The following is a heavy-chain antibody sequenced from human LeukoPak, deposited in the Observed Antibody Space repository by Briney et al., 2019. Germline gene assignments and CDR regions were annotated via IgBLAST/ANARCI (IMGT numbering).Heavy chain of an antibody. CDR2: ISGSGGST. D-gene: IGHD3-9*01. Sequence: GGSLRLSCAASGFTFSSYAMSWVRQAPGKGLEWVSAISGSGGSTYYADSVKGRFAISRDNSKHTVYLQMDSLRAEDTAVYYCAKSHVSTATGTGRYFDYWGQGTLVTVSS. V-gene: IGHV3-23*01. CDR3: AKSHVSTATGTGRYFDY. CDR1: GFTFSSYA. J-gene: IGHJ4*02.